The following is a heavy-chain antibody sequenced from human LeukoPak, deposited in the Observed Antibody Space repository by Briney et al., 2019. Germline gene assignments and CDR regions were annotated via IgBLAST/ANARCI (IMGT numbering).Heavy chain of an antibody. D-gene: IGHD6-13*01. CDR1: GFTFSSYA. CDR2: ISGSGGST. J-gene: IGHJ4*02. CDR3: ARDLRPTAAAGVDY. V-gene: IGHV3-23*01. Sequence: GGSLRLSCAASGFTFSSYAMSWVRQAPGKGLEWVSAISGSGGSTYYADSVKGRFTISRDNSKNTLYLQMNSLRAEDTAVYYCARDLRPTAAAGVDYWGQGTLVTVSS.